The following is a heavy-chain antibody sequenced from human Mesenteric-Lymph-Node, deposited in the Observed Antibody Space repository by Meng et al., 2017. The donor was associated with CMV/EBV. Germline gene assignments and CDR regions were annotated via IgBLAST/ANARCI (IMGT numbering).Heavy chain of an antibody. J-gene: IGHJ5*02. V-gene: IGHV3-48*03. Sequence: GESLKISCAASGFTFSNYEMNWVRQAPGKGLEWVSYITNYGDATVYADSVKGRFTISRDNAKNSLYLQMNSLRAEDTAVYYCARALGAGDCSWGQGTLVTVSS. D-gene: IGHD2-21*02. CDR1: GFTFSNYE. CDR2: ITNYGDAT. CDR3: ARALGAGDCS.